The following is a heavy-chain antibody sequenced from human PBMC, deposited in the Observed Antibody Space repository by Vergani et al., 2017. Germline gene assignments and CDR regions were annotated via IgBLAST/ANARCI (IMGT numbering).Heavy chain of an antibody. J-gene: IGHJ5*02. V-gene: IGHV1-2*02. CDR3: ARDFGWQRLSNGFDP. D-gene: IGHD5-12*01. CDR1: GYTFTGYF. Sequence: QVQLVQSGAEVKKPGASVKVSCKASGYTFTGYFIHWVRQAPGPGLEWMGWINPNSGGANYAQKFQGRVTMTRDTSISTAYMELCSLIIGDTAVYYCARDFGWQRLSNGFDPWGQGTLFTVSS. CDR2: INPNSGGA.